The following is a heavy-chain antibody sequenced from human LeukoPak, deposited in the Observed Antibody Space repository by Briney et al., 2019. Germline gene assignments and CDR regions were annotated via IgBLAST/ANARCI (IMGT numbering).Heavy chain of an antibody. J-gene: IGHJ6*03. V-gene: IGHV3-23*01. Sequence: HAGGSLRLSCAASGFTFSSYGMSWVRQAPGKGLEWVSTISGSGGSTYYADSVKGRFTISRDNSKNTLYLQMNSLRAEDTAVYYCAKGVEYYYYYYYMDVWGKGTTVTVSS. CDR3: AKGVEYYYYYYYMDV. CDR2: ISGSGGST. CDR1: GFTFSSYG.